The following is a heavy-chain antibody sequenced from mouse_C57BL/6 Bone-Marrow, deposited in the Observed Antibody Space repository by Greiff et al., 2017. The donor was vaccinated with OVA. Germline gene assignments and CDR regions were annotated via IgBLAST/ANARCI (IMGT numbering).Heavy chain of an antibody. CDR1: GYTFTSYW. V-gene: IGHV1-59*01. D-gene: IGHD1-1*01. CDR2: IDPSDSYT. CDR3: ARDEGSSYGGLAY. Sequence: QVQLQQPGAELVRPGTSVKLSCKASGYTFTSYWMHWVKQRPGQGLEWIGVIDPSDSYTNYNQKFKGKATLTVDTSSSTAYMQLSSLTCEDSAVYYCARDEGSSYGGLAYWGQGTLVTVSA. J-gene: IGHJ3*01.